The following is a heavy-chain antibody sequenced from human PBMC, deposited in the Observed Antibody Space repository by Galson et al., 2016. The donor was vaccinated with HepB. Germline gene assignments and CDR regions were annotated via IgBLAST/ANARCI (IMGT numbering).Heavy chain of an antibody. D-gene: IGHD6-6*01. V-gene: IGHV3-20*01. CDR2: ITWKGVRT. CDR1: GFTFDDYG. Sequence: SLRLSCAASGFTFDDYGMSWVRLTPGKGLEWVSGITWKGVRTGYADSVKGRFTISRDNAKNSLYLQMNSLRAEDTALYHCARSDSSSWDYVMDVWGQGTTVTVSS. CDR3: ARSDSSSWDYVMDV. J-gene: IGHJ6*02.